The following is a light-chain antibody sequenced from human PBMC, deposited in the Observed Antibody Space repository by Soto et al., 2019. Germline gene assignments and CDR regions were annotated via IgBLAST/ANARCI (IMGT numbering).Light chain of an antibody. CDR1: QDINRF. V-gene: IGKV1-33*01. J-gene: IGKJ4*01. CDR3: QQYYNLALT. Sequence: DIHMTQSPSSLSASIGDRDTITCQTSQDINRFLNWYQHKPGKAPKLLIYDASNLEAGVPSRFSGGGSGTDFTFTISSLQPEDIATYYCQQYYNLALTFGGGTKVEIK. CDR2: DAS.